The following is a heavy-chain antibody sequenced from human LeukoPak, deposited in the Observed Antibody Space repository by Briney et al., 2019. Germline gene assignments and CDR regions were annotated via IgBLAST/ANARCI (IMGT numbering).Heavy chain of an antibody. J-gene: IGHJ4*02. Sequence: ASVKVSCKASGYTFTTYNINWVRQAPGQGLEWMGWISAYNGNTNYAQKLQGRVTMTTDTSTSTAYMELRSLRSDDTAVYYCARVRTRWLQCLDYWGQGTLVTVSS. D-gene: IGHD5-24*01. CDR3: ARVRTRWLQCLDY. V-gene: IGHV1-18*01. CDR2: ISAYNGNT. CDR1: GYTFTTYN.